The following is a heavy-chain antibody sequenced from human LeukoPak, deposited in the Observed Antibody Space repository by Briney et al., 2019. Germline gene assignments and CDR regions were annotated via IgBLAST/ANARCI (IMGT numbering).Heavy chain of an antibody. J-gene: IGHJ4*02. D-gene: IGHD3-10*01. CDR3: ATHPRFGELPHFDY. Sequence: SVKVSCKASGGTFSSYAISWVRQAPGQGLEWMGGIIPIFGTANYAQKFQGRVTITADESTSTAYMELSSLRSEDTAVYYCATHPRFGELPHFDYWGQGTLVTVSS. CDR1: GGTFSSYA. V-gene: IGHV1-69*13. CDR2: IIPIFGTA.